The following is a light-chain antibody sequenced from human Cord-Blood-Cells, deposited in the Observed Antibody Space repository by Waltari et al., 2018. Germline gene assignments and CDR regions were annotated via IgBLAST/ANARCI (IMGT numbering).Light chain of an antibody. Sequence: QSALTQPASLSGSPGQSITIPCPGTSSDVGGYNYVSWYQQHPGKAPKLMIYEVSNRPSGVSNRFSGSKSGNTASLTISGLQAEDEADYYCSSYTSSSTYVFGTGTKVTVL. J-gene: IGLJ1*01. CDR2: EVS. CDR3: SSYTSSSTYV. V-gene: IGLV2-14*01. CDR1: SSDVGGYNY.